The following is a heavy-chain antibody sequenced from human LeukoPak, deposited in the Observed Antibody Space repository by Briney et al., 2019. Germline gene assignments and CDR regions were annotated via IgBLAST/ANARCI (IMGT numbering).Heavy chain of an antibody. D-gene: IGHD6-6*01. CDR1: GFTFSDYS. CDR2: ISSIGATI. Sequence: PGGSLRLSCAASGFTFSDYSMNWVRQATGKGLEWVSYISSIGATIYYADSVEGRFTISRDNAKNSLFLQMNSLRAEDTAVYYCAKDRRKIAARPFDYWGQGTLVTVSS. J-gene: IGHJ4*02. V-gene: IGHV3-48*01. CDR3: AKDRRKIAARPFDY.